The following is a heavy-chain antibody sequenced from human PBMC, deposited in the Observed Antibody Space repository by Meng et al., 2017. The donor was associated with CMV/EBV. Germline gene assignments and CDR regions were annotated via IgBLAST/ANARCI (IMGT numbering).Heavy chain of an antibody. CDR3: ARDVLRFFSAFDY. Sequence: GEFLKISCAASGFTFSSYSMNWVRQAPGKGLEWVSSISSSSSYIYYADSVKGRFTISRDNAKNSLYLQMNSLRAEDTAVYYCARDVLRFFSAFDYWGQGTLVTVSS. J-gene: IGHJ4*02. CDR1: GFTFSSYS. CDR2: ISSSSSYI. D-gene: IGHD3-3*01. V-gene: IGHV3-21*01.